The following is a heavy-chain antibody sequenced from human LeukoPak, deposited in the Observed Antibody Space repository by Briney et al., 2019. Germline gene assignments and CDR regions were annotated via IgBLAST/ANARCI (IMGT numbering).Heavy chain of an antibody. V-gene: IGHV1-18*01. CDR3: ARDLDARDAFDI. Sequence: GASVKVSCKASGYTFISYGISWVRQAPGQGLEWMGWISAYTDNTNYAQKLQGRVTMTTDTSTSTAYMELRSLRSDDTAVYYCARDLDARDAFDIWGQGTMATVSS. CDR2: ISAYTDNT. CDR1: GYTFISYG. J-gene: IGHJ3*02. D-gene: IGHD2-8*01.